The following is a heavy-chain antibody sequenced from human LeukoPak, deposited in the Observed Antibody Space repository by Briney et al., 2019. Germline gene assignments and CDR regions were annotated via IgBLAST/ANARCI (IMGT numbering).Heavy chain of an antibody. D-gene: IGHD6-13*01. CDR3: AKDWGGSSRFFDY. J-gene: IGHJ4*02. V-gene: IGHV3-74*01. Sequence: GGSLRLSCAASGYTFSTYWMHWVRQAPGKGLVWVSRINSDGSSTSYADSVKGRFTISRDNAKNTLYLQMNSLRAEDPAVYYCAKDWGGSSRFFDYWGQGTLVTVSS. CDR1: GYTFSTYW. CDR2: INSDGSST.